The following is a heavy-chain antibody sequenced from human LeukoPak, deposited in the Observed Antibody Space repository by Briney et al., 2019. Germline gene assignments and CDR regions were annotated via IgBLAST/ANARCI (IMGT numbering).Heavy chain of an antibody. CDR1: GYTFTSYG. Sequence: ASVKVSCKASGYTFTSYGISWVRPAPGQGLEWMGWISAYNGNTNYAQKLQGRVTMTTDTSTSTAYMELRSLRSDDTAVYYCARVKPRIAAAGGWFDPWGQGTLVTVSS. D-gene: IGHD6-13*01. V-gene: IGHV1-18*01. CDR3: ARVKPRIAAAGGWFDP. CDR2: ISAYNGNT. J-gene: IGHJ5*02.